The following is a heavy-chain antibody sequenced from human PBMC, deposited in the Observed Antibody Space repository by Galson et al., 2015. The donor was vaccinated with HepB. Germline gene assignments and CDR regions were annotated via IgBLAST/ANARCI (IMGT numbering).Heavy chain of an antibody. CDR1: GFTFSDYY. CDR2: ISSSSSYT. CDR3: ARVAAGSYFDY. Sequence: SLRLSCAASGFTFSDYYLSWIRQAPGKGLEWVSYISSSSSYTNYADTVKGRFTITIDNAKNSLYLQMNSLRAEDTAVYYCARVAAGSYFDYWGQGTLVTVSS. J-gene: IGHJ4*02. V-gene: IGHV3-11*05. D-gene: IGHD6-13*01.